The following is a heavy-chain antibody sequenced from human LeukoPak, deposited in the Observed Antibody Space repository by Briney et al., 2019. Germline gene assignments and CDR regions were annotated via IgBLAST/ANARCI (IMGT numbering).Heavy chain of an antibody. CDR2: IYHGGST. J-gene: IGHJ5*02. D-gene: IGHD2-15*01. CDR1: GYSISSGYY. CDR3: ASYCSGGSCWGSTPLTDP. Sequence: SETLSLTCAVSGYSISSGYYWGWSRQPPGQGLEWIGSIYHGGSTYYNPSLKSRVTISVDTSKNQFSLKLSSVTAADTAVYYCASYCSGGSCWGSTPLTDPWGQGTPVTVSS. V-gene: IGHV4-38-2*01.